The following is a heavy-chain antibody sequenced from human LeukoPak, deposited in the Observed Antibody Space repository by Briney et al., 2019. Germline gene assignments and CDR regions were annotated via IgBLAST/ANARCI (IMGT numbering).Heavy chain of an antibody. Sequence: ASAKVSCKASGYTFTTYAMNWVRQAPGQGLEWMGWINANTGNPAYAQGFTGRFVFSLDTSVSTAYLQISSLKADDTAVYYCAREVAIGRAAMEGLLHWGQGTLVTVSS. V-gene: IGHV7-4-1*02. D-gene: IGHD5-18*01. CDR3: AREVAIGRAAMEGLLH. CDR1: GYTFTTYA. J-gene: IGHJ4*02. CDR2: INANTGNP.